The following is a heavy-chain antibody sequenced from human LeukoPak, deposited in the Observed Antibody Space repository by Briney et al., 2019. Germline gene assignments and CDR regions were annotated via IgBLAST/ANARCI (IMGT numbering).Heavy chain of an antibody. D-gene: IGHD6-13*01. J-gene: IGHJ4*02. CDR1: GGTFSSYA. V-gene: IGHV1-69*13. CDR3: ARDLGGSSSTFFDY. CDR2: IIPIFGTA. Sequence: SVKVSCKASGGTFSSYAISWVRQAPGQGLEWMGGIIPIFGTANYAQKFQGRVTITADESTSTAYMELSSLRSEDTAVYYCARDLGGSSSTFFDYWGQGALVTVSS.